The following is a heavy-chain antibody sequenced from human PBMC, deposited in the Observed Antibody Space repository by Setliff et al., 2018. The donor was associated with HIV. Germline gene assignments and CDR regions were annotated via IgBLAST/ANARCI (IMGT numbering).Heavy chain of an antibody. Sequence: SETLSLTCTVSGDSISSYYWSWIRQPPGKGLECIGHLYHSGSTHYSPSPKSRVTMSVATSKDQFSLKLTAVTAADTAVYYCARQSRWDEPFDIWGQGTMVTVSS. CDR2: LYHSGST. D-gene: IGHD6-13*01. J-gene: IGHJ3*02. CDR1: GDSISSYY. CDR3: ARQSRWDEPFDI. V-gene: IGHV4-59*01.